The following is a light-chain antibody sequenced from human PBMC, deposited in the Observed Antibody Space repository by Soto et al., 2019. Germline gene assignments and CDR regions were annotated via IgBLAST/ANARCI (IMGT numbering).Light chain of an antibody. CDR2: DAS. CDR1: QSVSSY. V-gene: IGKV3-11*01. CDR3: QQRSNCT. Sequence: EIVLTQSPATLSLSPGERATLSCRASQSVSSYLAWYPQKPGQAPRLLIYDASNRATGIPAGFSGSGAGTDFNLTIISLEPEEFAVYYCQQRSNCTFGGGTKVEIK. J-gene: IGKJ4*01.